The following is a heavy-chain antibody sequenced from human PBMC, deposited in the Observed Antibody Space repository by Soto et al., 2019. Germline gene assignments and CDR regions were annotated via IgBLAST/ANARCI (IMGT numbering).Heavy chain of an antibody. Sequence: PGGSLRLSCAASGFTVSSNYMSWVRQAPGKGLEWVSVIYSGGSTYYADSVKGRFTISRDNSKNTLYLQMNSLRAEDTAVYYCARSSVVVVTANHDAFDIWGQGTMVTVSS. CDR1: GFTVSSNY. CDR3: ARSSVVVVTANHDAFDI. V-gene: IGHV3-66*01. CDR2: IYSGGST. D-gene: IGHD2-21*02. J-gene: IGHJ3*02.